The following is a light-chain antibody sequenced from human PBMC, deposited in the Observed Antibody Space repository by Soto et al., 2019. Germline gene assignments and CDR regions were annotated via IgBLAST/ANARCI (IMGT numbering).Light chain of an antibody. CDR3: QQYYSTPPT. V-gene: IGKV4-1*01. J-gene: IGKJ2*01. CDR2: WAS. Sequence: DIVMTQSPDSLALSLGERATINCKSSQTVLLSSNNKNYLAWYQQKPGQPPKLLIYWASTRESGGPDRFSGSGSGTDFTLTISSLQAEDVSVYYCQQYYSTPPTFGQGTTLEIK. CDR1: QTVLLSSNNKNY.